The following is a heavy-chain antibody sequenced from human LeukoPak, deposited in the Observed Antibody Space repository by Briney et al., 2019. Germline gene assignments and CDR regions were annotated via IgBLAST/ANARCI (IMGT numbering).Heavy chain of an antibody. CDR1: GLNFDNYA. Sequence: PGGSLRLSCTASGLNFDNYAMSWIRQAPGKGLEWVGYIRSKGYGGVAEYGTSVRGRFITSRDDSKSIAYLQMNSLKTEDTGVYYCAAASGFDFWGRGTLVTVSS. CDR3: AAASGFDF. V-gene: IGHV3-49*03. J-gene: IGHJ4*02. D-gene: IGHD6-25*01. CDR2: IRSKGYGGVA.